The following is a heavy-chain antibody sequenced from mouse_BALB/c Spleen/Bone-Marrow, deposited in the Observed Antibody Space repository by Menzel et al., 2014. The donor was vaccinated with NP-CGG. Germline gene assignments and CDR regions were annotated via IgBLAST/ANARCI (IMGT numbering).Heavy chain of an antibody. Sequence: VQLKESGGGLVQPGGSLRLSCTTSGFTFTDYYMSWVRQPPGKALEWLAFIRNKAYGYTTEYSASVSGRFTISRDNSQSILYLQMNTLRAEDSATYYCARFPMDYWGQGTSVTVSS. CDR2: IRNKAYGYTT. V-gene: IGHV7-3*02. CDR1: GFTFTDYY. CDR3: ARFPMDY. J-gene: IGHJ4*01.